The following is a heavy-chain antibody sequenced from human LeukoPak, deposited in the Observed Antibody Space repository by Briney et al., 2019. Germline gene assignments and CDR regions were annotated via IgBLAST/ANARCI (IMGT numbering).Heavy chain of an antibody. CDR3: ARDVGYCSSTSCSDY. D-gene: IGHD2-2*01. Sequence: SETLSLTCTVSGVSISSYYWSWLRQRPRKGLEYIGRIHTSGNTNYNPSLKRRISMSVDTPNKQFSLNLSAVTAADTAVYYCARDVGYCSSTSCSDYWGQGTLVTVSS. V-gene: IGHV4-4*07. CDR1: GVSISSYY. J-gene: IGHJ4*02. CDR2: IHTSGNT.